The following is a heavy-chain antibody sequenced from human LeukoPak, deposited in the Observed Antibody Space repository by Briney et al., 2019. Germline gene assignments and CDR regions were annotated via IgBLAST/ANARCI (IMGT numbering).Heavy chain of an antibody. CDR2: ISSRSSYI. V-gene: IGHV3-21*01. Sequence: PGGSLRLSCAASGFTFSSYSMNWVRQAPGKGLEWVSSISSRSSYIYYADSVKGRFTISRDNAKNSLYLQTNSLRAEDTAVYYCARGRDDYVWGSYRYEPYYFDFWGQGTLVTVFS. CDR1: GFTFSSYS. CDR3: ARGRDDYVWGSYRYEPYYFDF. J-gene: IGHJ4*02. D-gene: IGHD3-16*02.